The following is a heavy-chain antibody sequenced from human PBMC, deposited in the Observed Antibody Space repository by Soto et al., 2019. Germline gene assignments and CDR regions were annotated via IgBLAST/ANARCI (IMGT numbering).Heavy chain of an antibody. Sequence: SETLSLTCAVYDGSFSGYYWSWIRQPPGKGLEWIGEINHSGSTNYNPSLKSRVTISVDTSKNQFSLKLSSVTAADTAVYYCARRSVVVPGLEYYYYYYGMDVWGQGTTVTVSS. V-gene: IGHV4-34*01. CDR2: INHSGST. J-gene: IGHJ6*02. CDR3: ARRSVVVPGLEYYYYYYGMDV. D-gene: IGHD2-2*01. CDR1: DGSFSGYY.